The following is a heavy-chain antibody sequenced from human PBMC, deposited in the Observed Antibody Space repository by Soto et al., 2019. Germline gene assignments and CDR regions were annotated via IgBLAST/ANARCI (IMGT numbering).Heavy chain of an antibody. V-gene: IGHV1-2*04. Sequence: VSVKVSCKASGYTFTGYYMHWVRQAPGQGLEWMGWINPNSGGTNYAQKFQGWVTMTRDTSISTAYMELSRLRSDDTAVYYCARVARELLTGYYYYGMDVWGQGTTVTVSS. CDR1: GYTFTGYY. D-gene: IGHD1-26*01. CDR2: INPNSGGT. J-gene: IGHJ6*02. CDR3: ARVARELLTGYYYYGMDV.